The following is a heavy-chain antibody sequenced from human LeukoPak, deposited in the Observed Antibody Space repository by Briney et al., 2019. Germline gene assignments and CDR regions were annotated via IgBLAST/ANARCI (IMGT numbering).Heavy chain of an antibody. D-gene: IGHD1-26*01. CDR2: INPSGGST. CDR1: GYTFTSYY. CDR3: ARARVGATFDY. V-gene: IGHV1-46*01. J-gene: IGHJ4*02. Sequence: ASVKVSCKASGYTFTSYYMHWVRQAPGQGLEWMGIINPSGGSTSYAQKFQGRVTMTRDTSTSTVYMDLSSLRSEDTAVYYCARARVGATFDYWGQGTLVTVSS.